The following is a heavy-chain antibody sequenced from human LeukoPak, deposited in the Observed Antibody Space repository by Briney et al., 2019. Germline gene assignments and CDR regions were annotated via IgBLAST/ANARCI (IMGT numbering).Heavy chain of an antibody. J-gene: IGHJ4*02. CDR3: TRDHLFTDISGPRFDS. D-gene: IGHD3-9*01. CDR2: ITADGSEK. CDR1: GFTFSNYF. V-gene: IGHV3-7*01. Sequence: PGGSLRLSCAASGFTFSNYFMAWVRQAPGKGLEWVADITADGSEKFYVDSVKGRFTILRDDAKNSLYLQMNSQRAEDTAVYYCTRDHLFTDISGPRFDSWGQGTRVTVSS.